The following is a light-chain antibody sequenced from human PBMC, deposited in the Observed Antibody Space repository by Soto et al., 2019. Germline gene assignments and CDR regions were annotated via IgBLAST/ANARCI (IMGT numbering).Light chain of an antibody. Sequence: EIVLTQSPGTLSLSPGERATLSCRASQSVSSSYLAWYQQKPGQAPRLLIYGASSRATGIPDRFSGSGSGTDFTLTISRLEPEDFAVYYCQQYGSSPPWTFGRGTKVENK. J-gene: IGKJ1*01. CDR3: QQYGSSPPWT. CDR1: QSVSSSY. V-gene: IGKV3-20*01. CDR2: GAS.